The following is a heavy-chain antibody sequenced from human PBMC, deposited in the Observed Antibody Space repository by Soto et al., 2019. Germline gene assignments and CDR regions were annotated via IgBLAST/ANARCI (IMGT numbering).Heavy chain of an antibody. J-gene: IGHJ4*02. CDR1: GFTLTNEN. Sequence: GGSLRLSCTVLGFTLTNENMNWVRQAPGKGLEWVSSISSRSTFINYADSVKGRFTISRDNDKGLVYLQMNSLRAEDTAVYYCASDPPIYMIVVVGLDDFWGQGTLVTVSS. CDR2: ISSRSTFI. CDR3: ASDPPIYMIVVVGLDDF. D-gene: IGHD3-22*01. V-gene: IGHV3-21*06.